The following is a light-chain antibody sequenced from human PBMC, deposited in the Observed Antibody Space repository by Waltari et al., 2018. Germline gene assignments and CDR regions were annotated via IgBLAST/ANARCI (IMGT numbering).Light chain of an antibody. CDR2: GAS. CDR3: QQLNSFPVT. CDR1: QAISTF. V-gene: IGKV1-9*01. Sequence: IQLTQSPSSLSASVGDRVTITCRASQAISTFLAWDQQKPGKAPKLLIYGASTLQSGVPSRFSGSGSGTDFTLTISSLQPEDFATYYCQQLNSFPVTFGGGTKVEV. J-gene: IGKJ4*01.